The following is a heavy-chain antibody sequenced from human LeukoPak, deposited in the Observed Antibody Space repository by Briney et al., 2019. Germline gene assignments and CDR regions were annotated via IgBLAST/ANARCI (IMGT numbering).Heavy chain of an antibody. Sequence: GGSLRLSCAASGFTFSSYWMSWVRQAPGKGLEWAANIKEDGSEKYYVDSVKGRFTISRDNAKNSLYLQMNSLRAEDTAVYYCARPAHCSSTSCSAFDYWSQGTLVTVSS. J-gene: IGHJ4*02. D-gene: IGHD2-2*01. V-gene: IGHV3-7*01. CDR1: GFTFSSYW. CDR2: IKEDGSEK. CDR3: ARPAHCSSTSCSAFDY.